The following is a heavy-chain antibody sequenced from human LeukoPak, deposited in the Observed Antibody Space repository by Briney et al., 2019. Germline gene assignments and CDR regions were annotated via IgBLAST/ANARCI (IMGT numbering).Heavy chain of an antibody. CDR1: GYTFTGYY. CDR2: INPNSGGT. J-gene: IGHJ3*02. CDR3: ARDTIISMRTPGEDAFDI. V-gene: IGHV1-2*02. Sequence: ASVKVSCKTSGYTFTGYYMHWVRQAPGEGLEWMGWINPNSGGTNYAQKFQGRVTMTRDTSISTAYMELSRLRSDDTAVYYCARDTIISMRTPGEDAFDIWGQGTMVTVSS. D-gene: IGHD3-10*01.